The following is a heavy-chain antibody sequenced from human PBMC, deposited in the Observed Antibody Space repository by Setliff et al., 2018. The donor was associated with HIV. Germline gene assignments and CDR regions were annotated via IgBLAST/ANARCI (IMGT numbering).Heavy chain of an antibody. Sequence: PSETLSLTCSVSGVSISSSTYYWGWIRQPPGKGLEWIGSIHYRGSNYYNASLKSRLTILVDTSKNQFSLKLSSVTAADTAIYYCAKPSFGVGGGAIFEYWGQGILVTVSS. V-gene: IGHV4-39*07. CDR3: AKPSFGVGGGAIFEY. J-gene: IGHJ4*02. CDR2: IHYRGSN. D-gene: IGHD2-15*01. CDR1: GVSISSSTYY.